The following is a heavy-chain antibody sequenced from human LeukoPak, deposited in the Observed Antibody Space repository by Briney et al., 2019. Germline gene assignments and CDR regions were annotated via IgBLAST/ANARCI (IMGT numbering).Heavy chain of an antibody. CDR1: GGSISSGDYY. D-gene: IGHD3-10*01. J-gene: IGHJ4*02. Sequence: SETLSLTCTVSGGSISSGDYYWSWIRQPPGKGLEWIGYIYYSGSTYYNPSLKSRVTISVDTSKNQFSLKLSSVTAADTAVYYCARSSDYYGSGSYPPDGYYFDYWGQGTLVTVSS. CDR2: IYYSGST. V-gene: IGHV4-30-4*08. CDR3: ARSSDYYGSGSYPPDGYYFDY.